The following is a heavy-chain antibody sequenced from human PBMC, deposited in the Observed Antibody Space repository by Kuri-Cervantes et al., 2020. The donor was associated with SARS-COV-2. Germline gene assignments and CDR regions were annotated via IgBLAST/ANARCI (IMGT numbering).Heavy chain of an antibody. CDR2: IWYDGKNE. D-gene: IGHD3-16*01. CDR1: GFTFSNYA. Sequence: GGSLRLSCVASGFTFSNYAIHWVRQAPGKGLEWVAVIWYDGKNEYYAGSVKGRSTISRDNSRNTVLLQMNILRAEDTAIYYCARGAANYYMDVWGTGTTVTVSS. J-gene: IGHJ6*03. CDR3: ARGAANYYMDV. V-gene: IGHV3-33*08.